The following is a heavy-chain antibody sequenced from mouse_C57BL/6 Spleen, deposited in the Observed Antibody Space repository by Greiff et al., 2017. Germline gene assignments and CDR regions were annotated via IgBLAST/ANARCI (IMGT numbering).Heavy chain of an antibody. Sequence: QVQLKQSGAELVRPGASVTLSCKASGYTFTDYEMHWVKQTPVHGLEWIGAIDPETGGTAYNQKFKGKAILTADKSSSTAYMELRSLTSEDSAVYYCTRYEYVYYFDYWGQGTTLTVSS. V-gene: IGHV1-15*01. D-gene: IGHD2-4*01. CDR1: GYTFTDYE. CDR2: IDPETGGT. CDR3: TRYEYVYYFDY. J-gene: IGHJ2*01.